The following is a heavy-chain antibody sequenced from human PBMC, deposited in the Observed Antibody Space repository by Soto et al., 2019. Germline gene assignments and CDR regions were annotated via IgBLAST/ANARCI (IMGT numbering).Heavy chain of an antibody. CDR3: ARVESSTDYYYYYMDV. CDR2: IKQDGSEK. D-gene: IGHD2-2*01. Sequence: GGSLRLSCAASGFTFSSYWMSWVRQAPGKGLEWVANIKQDGSEKYYVDSVKGRFTISRDNAKNSLYLQMNSLRAEDTAVYYCARVESSTDYYYYYMDVWGKGTTVTVSS. J-gene: IGHJ6*03. CDR1: GFTFSSYW. V-gene: IGHV3-7*01.